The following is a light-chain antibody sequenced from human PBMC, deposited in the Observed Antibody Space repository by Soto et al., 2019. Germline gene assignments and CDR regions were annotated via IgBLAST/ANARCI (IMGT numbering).Light chain of an antibody. CDR2: GNS. CDR3: QTYDSNLNVV. V-gene: IGLV1-40*01. J-gene: IGLJ2*01. Sequence: QSVLAQPPSVSGAPGQRGTISCTGSTSNIGAGYDVHWYQHLPGTAPKLLIYGNSNRPSGVPDRFSGSQSGTSASLVITGLQTEDEADYYCQTYDSNLNVVFGGGTKLTVL. CDR1: TSNIGAGYD.